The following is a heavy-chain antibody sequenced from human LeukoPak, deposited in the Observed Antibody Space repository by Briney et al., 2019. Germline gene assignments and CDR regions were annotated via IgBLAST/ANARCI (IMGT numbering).Heavy chain of an antibody. CDR3: ARSSGYSYGYDYFDY. D-gene: IGHD5-18*01. J-gene: IGHJ4*02. CDR2: IYYSGST. Sequence: ASETLSLTCTVSGGSISSYYWSWIRQPPGKGLEWIGYIYYSGSTNYNPSLKSRVTISVDTSKNQFSLKLSSVTAADTAVYYCARSSGYSYGYDYFDYWGQGTLVTVSS. V-gene: IGHV4-59*08. CDR1: GGSISSYY.